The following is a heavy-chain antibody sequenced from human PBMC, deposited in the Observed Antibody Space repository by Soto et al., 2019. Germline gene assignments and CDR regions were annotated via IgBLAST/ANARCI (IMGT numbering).Heavy chain of an antibody. Sequence: SETLSLTCAVSGGSISSGGYSWSWIRQPPGKGLEWIGYIYHSGSTYYNPSLKSRVTISVDRSKNQFSLKLSSVTAADTAVYYCARVRYSGYDLRAFYFDYWGQGTLVTVSS. J-gene: IGHJ4*02. CDR3: ARVRYSGYDLRAFYFDY. V-gene: IGHV4-30-2*01. CDR1: GGSISSGGYS. D-gene: IGHD5-12*01. CDR2: IYHSGST.